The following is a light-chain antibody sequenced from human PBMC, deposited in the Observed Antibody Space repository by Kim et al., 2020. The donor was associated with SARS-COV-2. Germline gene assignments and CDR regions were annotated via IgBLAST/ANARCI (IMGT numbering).Light chain of an antibody. Sequence: GQRVTISCSGSTSNIENNYVSWYQQLPGTAPKLLIYRINLRPSGVPDRFSGSKSGTSASLAISGLRSEDEADYYCATWDDSLSGPVFGGGTKVTVL. CDR1: TSNIENNY. V-gene: IGLV1-47*01. J-gene: IGLJ2*01. CDR3: ATWDDSLSGPV. CDR2: RIN.